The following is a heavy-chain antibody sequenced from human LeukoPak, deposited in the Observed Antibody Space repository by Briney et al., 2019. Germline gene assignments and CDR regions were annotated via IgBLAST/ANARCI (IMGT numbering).Heavy chain of an antibody. J-gene: IGHJ5*02. CDR1: GFTFSSYW. CDR3: ARGIFSNWFDP. CDR2: INSDGSST. V-gene: IGHV3-74*01. Sequence: GGSLRLSRAASGFTFSSYWMLWVRHAPGKGLVWVSRINSDGSSTSYADSVRGRFTISRDNAKNTLYLQMNSLRAEDTAVYYCARGIFSNWFDPWGQGTLVTVSS.